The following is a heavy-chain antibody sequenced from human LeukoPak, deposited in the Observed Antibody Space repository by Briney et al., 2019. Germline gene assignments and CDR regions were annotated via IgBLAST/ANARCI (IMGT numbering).Heavy chain of an antibody. J-gene: IGHJ6*03. V-gene: IGHV4-34*01. CDR3: ARGLKYYGGYYYYYMDV. D-gene: IGHD3-10*01. CDR1: GGSFSGYY. Sequence: SETLSLTCAVCGGSFSGYYWSWIRQPPGKGREGIGEINHSGSTNYNPSLKSRVTISVDTSKNQFSLKLSSVTAADTAVYYCARGLKYYGGYYYYYMDVWGKGTTVTVSS. CDR2: INHSGST.